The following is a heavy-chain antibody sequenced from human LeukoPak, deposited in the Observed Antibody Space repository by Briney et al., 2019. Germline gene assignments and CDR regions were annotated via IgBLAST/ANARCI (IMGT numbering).Heavy chain of an antibody. CDR1: GFTFITYG. CDR3: ARLPIFTAPFAY. Sequence: PGGSLRLSCAASGFTFITYGMHWVRQAPGKGLGWVAVISYDGSNKYYADSVKGRFTISRDNSKNTLYLQMNSLSADDTAVYYCARLPIFTAPFAYWGQGTLVTVSS. CDR2: ISYDGSNK. J-gene: IGHJ4*02. V-gene: IGHV3-30*03.